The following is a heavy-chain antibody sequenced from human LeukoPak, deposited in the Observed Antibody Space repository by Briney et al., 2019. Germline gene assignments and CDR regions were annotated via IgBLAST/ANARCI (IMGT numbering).Heavy chain of an antibody. CDR3: ARDRRYLGGVVHDFDY. CDR2: ISSSSSYI. Sequence: GGSLRLSCAASGFTFSSYSMNWVRQAPGKGLEWVSSISSSSSYIYYADSVKGRFTISRDNAKNSLYLQMNSLRAEDTAVYYCARDRRYLGGVVHDFDYWGQGTLVTVSS. V-gene: IGHV3-21*01. CDR1: GFTFSSYS. D-gene: IGHD3-3*01. J-gene: IGHJ4*02.